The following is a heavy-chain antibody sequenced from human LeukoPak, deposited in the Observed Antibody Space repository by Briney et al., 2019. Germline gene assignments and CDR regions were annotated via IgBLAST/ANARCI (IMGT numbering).Heavy chain of an antibody. D-gene: IGHD1-14*01. J-gene: IGHJ2*01. CDR3: ATLIHSPGLYRYWYFDL. V-gene: IGHV4-30-2*01. CDR1: GGSIGSGVYS. CDR2: IHLSGST. Sequence: SQTLSLTCAVSGGSIGSGVYSLSWVRQPPGKGLEWIGYIHLSGSTFYNPSLMSRVTISIDRSKNQYSLKLSSVTAADTAVYYCATLIHSPGLYRYWYFDLWGRGTLVTVSS.